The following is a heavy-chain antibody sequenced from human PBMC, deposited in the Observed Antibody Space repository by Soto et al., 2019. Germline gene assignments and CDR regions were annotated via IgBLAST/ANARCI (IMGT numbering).Heavy chain of an antibody. D-gene: IGHD3-10*02. CDR1: GYIFTMYA. CDR3: AKDGSMNRDGPRSQGATTAYPSHMNSLRAEDTAVYYCVRDMQLWRLDS. J-gene: IGHJ4*02. Sequence: ASVKVSCKASGYIFTMYAIHWVRQAPGQRLEWMGWINPGSGKAENSQKFQGRVPITRAPPANTAYMELSSLGSEDTAVYYCAKDGSMNRDGPRSQGATTAYPSHMNSLRAEDTAVYYCVRDMQLWRLDSWGQGTLVTVSS. CDR2: INPGSGKA. V-gene: IGHV1-3*01.